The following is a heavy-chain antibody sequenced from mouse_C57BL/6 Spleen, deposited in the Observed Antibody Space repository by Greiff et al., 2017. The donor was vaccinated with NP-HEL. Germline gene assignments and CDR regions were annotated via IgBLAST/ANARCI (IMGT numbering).Heavy chain of an antibody. Sequence: VQLQESGPGLVKPSQSLSLTCSVPGYSIPSGYYWHWIREFPGKKLEWMGYISYDGSNNYNPSLKNRISITRDTSKNQFFLKLNSVTTEDTATYYCAREGVTGSLFDYWGQGTTLTVSS. D-gene: IGHD4-1*01. J-gene: IGHJ2*01. CDR3: AREGVTGSLFDY. V-gene: IGHV3-6*01. CDR2: ISYDGSN. CDR1: GYSIPSGYY.